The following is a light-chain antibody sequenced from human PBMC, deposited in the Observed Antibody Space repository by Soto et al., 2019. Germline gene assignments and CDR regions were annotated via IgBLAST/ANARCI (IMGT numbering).Light chain of an antibody. J-gene: IGLJ2*01. CDR3: AAYDDNLGGFV. CDR1: TSNFGINY. V-gene: IGLV1-47*01. Sequence: QSVLTQPPSTSGTPGQRVTISCSGSTSNFGINYVFWYQHLPGMAPRLLIYRNYQRPSGVPDRFSASKSGTSASLTITGLPSEDEAHYYCAAYDDNLGGFVFGGGTKVTVL. CDR2: RNY.